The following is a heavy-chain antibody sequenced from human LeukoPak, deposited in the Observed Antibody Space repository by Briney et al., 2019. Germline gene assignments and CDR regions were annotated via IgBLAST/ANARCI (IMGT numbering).Heavy chain of an antibody. CDR3: AKDDIVVVPAAPRWFDP. Sequence: GGSLRLSCAASGFTFSSYAMSWVRQAPGKGLEWVSAISGSGGSTYYADSVKGRFTISRDNSKNTLYPQMNSLRAEDTAVYYCAKDDIVVVPAAPRWFDPWGQETLVTVSS. D-gene: IGHD2-2*01. J-gene: IGHJ5*02. V-gene: IGHV3-23*01. CDR1: GFTFSSYA. CDR2: ISGSGGST.